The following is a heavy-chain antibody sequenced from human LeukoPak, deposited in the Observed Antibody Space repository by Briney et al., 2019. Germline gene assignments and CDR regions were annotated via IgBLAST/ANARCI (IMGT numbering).Heavy chain of an antibody. CDR1: GYTFTSYA. J-gene: IGHJ3*02. CDR2: INTNTGNP. D-gene: IGHD3-16*01. Sequence: VASVKVSCKASGYTFTSYAMNWVRQAPGQGLEWMGWINTNTGNPTYAQGFTGRFVFSLDTSVSTAYLQISSLKAEDTAVYYCARGAGMITSQNAFDIWGQGTMVTVSS. V-gene: IGHV7-4-1*02. CDR3: ARGAGMITSQNAFDI.